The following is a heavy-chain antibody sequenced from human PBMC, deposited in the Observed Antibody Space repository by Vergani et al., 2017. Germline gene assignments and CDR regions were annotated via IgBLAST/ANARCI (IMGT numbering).Heavy chain of an antibody. CDR2: ISSSSSTI. CDR1: GFTFSSYS. J-gene: IGHJ4*02. V-gene: IGHV3-48*01. Sequence: EVQLVESGGGLVQPGGSLRLSCAASGFTFSSYSMNWVRQAPGKGLEWVSYISSSSSTIYYADSVKGRFTISRGNAKNSLYLQMNSLRAEDTAVYYCARDAIQSGSYFGYWGQGTLVTVSS. CDR3: ARDAIQSGSYFGY. D-gene: IGHD1-26*01.